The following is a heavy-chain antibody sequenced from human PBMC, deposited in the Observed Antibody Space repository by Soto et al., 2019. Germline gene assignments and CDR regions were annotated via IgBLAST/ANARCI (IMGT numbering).Heavy chain of an antibody. J-gene: IGHJ4*02. Sequence: ESGGGLVKPGGSLRLSCAASGFTYTRYSMNWVRQAPGEGLEWVSSISSTTNYIYYGDSMKGRFTISRDNAKNSLYLEMNSLRAEDTAVYYCARESEDLTSNFDYWGQGTLVTVSS. V-gene: IGHV3-21*06. CDR3: ARESEDLTSNFDY. CDR1: GFTYTRYS. CDR2: ISSTTNYI.